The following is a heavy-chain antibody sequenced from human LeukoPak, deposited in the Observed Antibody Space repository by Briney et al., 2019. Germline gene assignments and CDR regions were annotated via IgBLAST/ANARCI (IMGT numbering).Heavy chain of an antibody. Sequence: PGESLQISCKVSGYSFTNYWIGWGRQMPGKSLEWMGTIYPGDADTKHSPSFQGQVTISADKSVSTAYLQWSSLEASDTAIYYCARLSRGALFDCWGQGTLVTVSS. CDR1: GYSFTNYW. CDR3: ARLSRGALFDC. D-gene: IGHD3-10*01. V-gene: IGHV5-51*01. J-gene: IGHJ4*02. CDR2: IYPGDADT.